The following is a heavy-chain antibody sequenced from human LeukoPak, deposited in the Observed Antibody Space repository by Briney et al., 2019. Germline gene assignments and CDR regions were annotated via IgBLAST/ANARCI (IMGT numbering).Heavy chain of an antibody. V-gene: IGHV3-7*01. Sequence: PGGSLRLSCAASGFTFSSYWMSWVRQAPGKGLEWVANIKQDGSEKYYVDSVKGRFTISRDNAKNTLYLQMNSLRAEGTAVYYCAKDFAGDRDYWGQGTLVTVSS. D-gene: IGHD4-17*01. CDR2: IKQDGSEK. CDR3: AKDFAGDRDY. J-gene: IGHJ4*02. CDR1: GFTFSSYW.